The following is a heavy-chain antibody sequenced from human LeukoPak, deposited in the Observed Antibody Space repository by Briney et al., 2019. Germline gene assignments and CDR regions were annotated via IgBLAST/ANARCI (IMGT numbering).Heavy chain of an antibody. V-gene: IGHV4-31*03. J-gene: IGHJ6*02. Sequence: SETLSLTCTVSGGSISSGGYYWSWNRQHPGKGLEWIGYIYYSGSTYYNPSLKSRVTISVDTSKNQFSLKLSSVTAADSAVYYCARPLGQGNEYGMDVWGQGTTVTVSS. D-gene: IGHD1-1*01. CDR3: ARPLGQGNEYGMDV. CDR1: GGSISSGGYY. CDR2: IYYSGST.